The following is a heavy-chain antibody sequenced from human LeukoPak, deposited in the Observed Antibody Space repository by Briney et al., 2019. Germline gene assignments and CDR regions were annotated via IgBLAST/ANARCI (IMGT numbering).Heavy chain of an antibody. CDR2: INPSGGST. D-gene: IGHD3-3*01. CDR1: GYTFTSYY. J-gene: IGHJ4*02. Sequence: RASVKVSCKASGYTFTSYYMHWVRQAPGQGLEWMGIINPSGGSTSYAQKFQGRVTMTRDMATSTVYMELSSLRSEDTAVYYCATGTQWSGYYDYWGQGTLVTVSS. CDR3: ATGTQWSGYYDY. V-gene: IGHV1-46*03.